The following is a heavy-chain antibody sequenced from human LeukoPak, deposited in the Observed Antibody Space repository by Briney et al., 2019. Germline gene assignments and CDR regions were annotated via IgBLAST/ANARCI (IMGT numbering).Heavy chain of an antibody. D-gene: IGHD6-19*01. Sequence: GGSLRLSCAASGFTFNTYSMTWVRQAPGKGLEWVSIIGRTSDSTFYADSVKGRFTISRDNAKNSLYLQMNSLRAEDTAVYYCARDFSGWSLDPWGQGTLVTVSS. V-gene: IGHV3-21*01. CDR1: GFTFNTYS. CDR3: ARDFSGWSLDP. CDR2: IGRTSDST. J-gene: IGHJ5*02.